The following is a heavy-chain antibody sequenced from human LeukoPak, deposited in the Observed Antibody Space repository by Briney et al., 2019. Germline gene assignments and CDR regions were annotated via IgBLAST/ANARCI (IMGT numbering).Heavy chain of an antibody. J-gene: IGHJ6*03. V-gene: IGHV3-11*04. Sequence: GGSLRLSCAASGFTFSDYYMSWIRQAPGKGLEWVSYISNSGNTIYYADSVKGRFTISRDNAKNSLYLQMNSLRAEDTAVYYCAREKSRDYYYYMDVWGKGTTVTVSS. CDR2: ISNSGNTI. CDR3: AREKSRDYYYYMDV. CDR1: GFTFSDYY.